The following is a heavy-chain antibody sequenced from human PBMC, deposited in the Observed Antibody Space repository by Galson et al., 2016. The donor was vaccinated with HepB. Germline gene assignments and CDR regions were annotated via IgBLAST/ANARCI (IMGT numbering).Heavy chain of an antibody. V-gene: IGHV4-34*01. CDR1: GGSFSGYP. CDR2: INHSGST. D-gene: IGHD3-3*01. Sequence: SETLSLTCVLYGGSFSGYPWSWIRQPPGKGLEWIGEINHSGSTNYSPSLKSRVTISVDMSKNQFSLKLSSVTAADTAVYYCARGFRDTILYWGQGTLVTVSS. J-gene: IGHJ4*02. CDR3: ARGFRDTILY.